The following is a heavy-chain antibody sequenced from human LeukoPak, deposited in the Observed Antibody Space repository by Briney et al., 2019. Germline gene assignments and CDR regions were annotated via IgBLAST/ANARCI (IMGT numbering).Heavy chain of an antibody. Sequence: PSETLSLTCAVSGGSISSGGYSWSWIRQPPGKGLEWIGYIYHSGSTYYNPSLKSRVTISVDRSKNQFSLKLSSVTAADTAVYYCARGSAYYFDYWGQGTLVTVSS. CDR3: ARGSAYYFDY. CDR2: IYHSGST. V-gene: IGHV4-30-2*01. J-gene: IGHJ4*02. CDR1: GGSISSGGYS.